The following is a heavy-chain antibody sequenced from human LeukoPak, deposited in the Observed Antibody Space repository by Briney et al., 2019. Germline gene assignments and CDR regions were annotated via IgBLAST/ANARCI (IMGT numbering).Heavy chain of an antibody. V-gene: IGHV1-46*01. D-gene: IGHD5-18*01. CDR3: ARGGGYSYGPNYYYYMDV. CDR1: GYIFTSFY. CDR2: INPSGGST. J-gene: IGHJ6*03. Sequence: ASVKVSCKASGYIFTSFYIHWVRQAPGQGLEWMGIINPSGGSTTHAQKFQGGVTMTRDRSTSTVYMELSSLRSEDTAVYYCARGGGYSYGPNYYYYMDVWGKGTTVTVSS.